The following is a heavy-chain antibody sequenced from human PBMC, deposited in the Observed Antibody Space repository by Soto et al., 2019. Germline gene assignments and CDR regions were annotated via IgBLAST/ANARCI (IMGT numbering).Heavy chain of an antibody. CDR3: SKFKYSTSVRYLQH. D-gene: IGHD6-6*01. CDR2: IIPIFGTA. J-gene: IGHJ1*01. V-gene: IGHV1-69*01. CDR1: GGTFSSYA. Sequence: SVKVSCKASGGTFSSYAISWVRQAPGQGLEWMGGIIPIFGTANYAQKFQGRVTITADESTSTAYLQWTSLKASDTAIYYCSKFKYSTSVRYLQHWGQGTPVTVSS.